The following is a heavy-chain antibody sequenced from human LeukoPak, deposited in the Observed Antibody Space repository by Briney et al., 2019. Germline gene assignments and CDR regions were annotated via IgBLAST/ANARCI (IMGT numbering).Heavy chain of an antibody. D-gene: IGHD2-21*01. J-gene: IGHJ4*02. CDR3: ATSNDAKIAPFDH. Sequence: SETLSLACTVSGVSMSAYQWSWVRQSPEKGLEWIGCINTKGETSYNPSLKSRVTTSVDTSKSQFSLRLTSVTAAGTAVYYCATSNDAKIAPFDHWGQGAPVTVSS. CDR2: INTKGET. CDR1: GVSMSAYQ. V-gene: IGHV4-4*09.